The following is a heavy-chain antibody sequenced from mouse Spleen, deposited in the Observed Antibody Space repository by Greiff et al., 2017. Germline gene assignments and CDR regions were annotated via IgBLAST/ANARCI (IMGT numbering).Heavy chain of an antibody. V-gene: IGHV1-4*01. CDR1: GYTFTSYT. Sequence: VKLQQSGAELARPGASVKMSCKASGYTFTSYTMHWVKQRPGQGLEWIGYINPSSGYTKYNQKFKDKATLTADKSSSTAYMQLSSLTSEDSAVYYCARWSTTATYAMDYWGQGTSVTVSS. CDR3: ARWSTTATYAMDY. CDR2: INPSSGYT. J-gene: IGHJ4*01. D-gene: IGHD1-2*01.